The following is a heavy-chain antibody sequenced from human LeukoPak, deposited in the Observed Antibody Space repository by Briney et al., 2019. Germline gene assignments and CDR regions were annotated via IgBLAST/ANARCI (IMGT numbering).Heavy chain of an antibody. J-gene: IGHJ6*02. CDR1: GFTVRNSY. CDR2: IYSGGST. Sequence: PGGSLRLSCAASGFTVRNSYMSWVRQAPGKGLEWVAVIYSGGSTYYADSVKGRFTISRHNSKNTLYLQMNSLRAEDTAVYYCARDLGVAYSSSSYYYYYGMDVWGQGTTVTVSS. CDR3: ARDLGVAYSSSSYYYYYGMDV. V-gene: IGHV3-53*04. D-gene: IGHD6-6*01.